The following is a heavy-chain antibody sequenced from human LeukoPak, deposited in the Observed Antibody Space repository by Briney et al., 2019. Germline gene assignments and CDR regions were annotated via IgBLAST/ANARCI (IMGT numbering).Heavy chain of an antibody. J-gene: IGHJ4*02. Sequence: SETLSLTCAVSGYSISSGYYWGWIRQPPGKGLEWMGSIYHSGSTYYNPSLKSRVTISVYTSKNQFSLKLSSVTAADTAVYYCARHSPQLQYFDYWGQGTLVTVSS. CDR1: GYSISSGYY. CDR3: ARHSPQLQYFDY. D-gene: IGHD2-2*01. CDR2: IYHSGST. V-gene: IGHV4-38-2*01.